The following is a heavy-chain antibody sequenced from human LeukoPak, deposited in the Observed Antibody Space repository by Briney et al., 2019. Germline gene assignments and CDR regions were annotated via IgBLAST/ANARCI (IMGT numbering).Heavy chain of an antibody. D-gene: IGHD3-10*01. J-gene: IGHJ4*02. Sequence: GESLKISCKGSGYSFIDYWIAWVRQMPGKSLELMGIIYPGNSDTRYSPSFQGQVTISADKSISTAYLQWSSLKASDTAMYYCARGKTRLDYWGQGTLVTVSS. CDR3: ARGKTRLDY. V-gene: IGHV5-51*01. CDR2: IYPGNSDT. CDR1: GYSFIDYW.